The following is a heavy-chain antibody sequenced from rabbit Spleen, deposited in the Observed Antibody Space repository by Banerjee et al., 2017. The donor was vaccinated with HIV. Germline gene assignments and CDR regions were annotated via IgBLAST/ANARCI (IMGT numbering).Heavy chain of an antibody. CDR2: INTATGKP. J-gene: IGHJ6*01. CDR3: ARNRNSAWDL. Sequence: QQQLEESGGGLVKPGGTRTLTCTASGFSFRDNYWICWVRQAPGKGLEWIACINTATGKPVYATWAKGRFTISTTSSTTVTLQMTSLTAADTATYFCARNRNSAWDLWGPGTLVTVS. V-gene: IGHV1S45*01. CDR1: GFSFRDNYW. D-gene: IGHD4-1*01.